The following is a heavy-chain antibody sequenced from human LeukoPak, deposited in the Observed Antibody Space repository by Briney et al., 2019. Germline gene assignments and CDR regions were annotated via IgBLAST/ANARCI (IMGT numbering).Heavy chain of an antibody. V-gene: IGHV3-30-3*01. CDR2: TSNDGSNK. Sequence: GRSLRLSCAASGFTFSSYAMHWVRQAPGKGLEWGAVTSNDGSNKYYADSVKGRFTISRDNSKNTLYVQMNSLRAEDTAVYYCASAPRDYYFGSGSMGSYFDYWGQGTLVTVSS. CDR3: ASAPRDYYFGSGSMGSYFDY. D-gene: IGHD3-10*01. CDR1: GFTFSSYA. J-gene: IGHJ4*02.